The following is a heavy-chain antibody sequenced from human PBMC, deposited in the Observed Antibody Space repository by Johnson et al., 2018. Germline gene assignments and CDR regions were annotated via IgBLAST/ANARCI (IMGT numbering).Heavy chain of an antibody. CDR1: GFTFSRFG. V-gene: IGHV3-30*18. CDR2: VSSDGSID. Sequence: QVQLVQSGGGVVQPGKSLRLSCAASGFTFSRFGMHWVRQAPGKGLEWVAVVSSDGSIDYYADSVKGRFAISRDNSKNTLSLQMDSLRAEDTAVYFCAKRMGPTTLRWEAFDIWGQGTMVTVSS. D-gene: IGHD2-2*01. CDR3: AKRMGPTTLRWEAFDI. J-gene: IGHJ3*02.